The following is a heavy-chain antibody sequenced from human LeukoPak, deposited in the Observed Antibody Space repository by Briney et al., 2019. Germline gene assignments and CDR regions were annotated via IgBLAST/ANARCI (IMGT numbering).Heavy chain of an antibody. CDR3: ARLAMVRGVIQYYFDY. D-gene: IGHD3-10*01. CDR2: IYPGDSDT. CDR1: GYSFTSYW. V-gene: IGHV5-51*01. Sequence: GESLKISCKGSGYSFTSYWIGWVRQMPGKGLEWMGIIYPGDSDTRYSQSFQGQVTILADKSISTAYLQWSSLKASDTAMYYCARLAMVRGVIQYYFDYWGQGTLVTVSS. J-gene: IGHJ4*02.